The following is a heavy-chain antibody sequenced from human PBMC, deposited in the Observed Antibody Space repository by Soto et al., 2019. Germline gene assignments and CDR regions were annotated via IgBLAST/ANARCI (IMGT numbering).Heavy chain of an antibody. CDR2: INHSGST. V-gene: IGHV4-34*01. D-gene: IGHD3-3*01. J-gene: IGHJ6*02. CDR1: GGSFGGYY. CDR3: ERVFGSPLSLYGMDV. Sequence: RSLTCAVYGGSFGGYYWSWIRQPPGKGLEWIGEINHSGSTNYNPSLKSRVTISVDTSKNQFSLKLSSVTAADTAVYYCERVFGSPLSLYGMDVWGQGTKVTVYS.